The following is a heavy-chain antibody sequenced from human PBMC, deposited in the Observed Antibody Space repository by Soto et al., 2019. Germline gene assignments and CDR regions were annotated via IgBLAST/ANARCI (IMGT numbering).Heavy chain of an antibody. CDR3: ARGGGYSYENWFDP. V-gene: IGHV3-21*01. Sequence: PGGSLRLSCAASGFTFSSYSMNWVRQAPGKGLEWASSISSSSSYIYYADSVKGRFTISRDNAKNSLYLQMNSLRAEDTAVYYCARGGGYSYENWFDPWGQGTLVTVSS. CDR1: GFTFSSYS. D-gene: IGHD5-18*01. CDR2: ISSSSSYI. J-gene: IGHJ5*02.